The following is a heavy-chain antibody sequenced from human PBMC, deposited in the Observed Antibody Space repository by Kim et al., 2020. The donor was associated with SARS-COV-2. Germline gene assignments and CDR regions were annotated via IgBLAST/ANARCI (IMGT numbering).Heavy chain of an antibody. CDR1: GFTFSDYA. Sequence: GGSLRLSCAASGFTFSDYAMAWVRQAPGKGLQWVSIISNGGDATRYADSVKGRFTISRDSSKNTLFLQLNSLSVDDTAVYYCARVRGSTWYNHFDYWGQGKLVTVSS. CDR2: ISNGGDAT. J-gene: IGHJ4*02. CDR3: ARVRGSTWYNHFDY. V-gene: IGHV3-23*01. D-gene: IGHD6-13*01.